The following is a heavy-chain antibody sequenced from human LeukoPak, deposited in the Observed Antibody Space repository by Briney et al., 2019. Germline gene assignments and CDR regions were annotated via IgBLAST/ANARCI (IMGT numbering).Heavy chain of an antibody. CDR3: STALNN. CDR1: GFTFSSYA. CDR2: IKQDGSEK. V-gene: IGHV3-7*01. J-gene: IGHJ1*01. Sequence: GGSLRLSCAASGFTFSSYAIHWVRQAPGKGLEWVANIKQDGSEKYYVDSVKGRFTISRDNAENSLYLQMDSLRVEDTAVYYCSTALNNWGQGTLVTVSS. D-gene: IGHD2-15*01.